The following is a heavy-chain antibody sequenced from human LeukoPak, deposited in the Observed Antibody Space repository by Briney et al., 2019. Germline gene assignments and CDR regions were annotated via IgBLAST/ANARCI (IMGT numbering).Heavy chain of an antibody. CDR1: GFTFSSYS. V-gene: IGHV3-48*01. Sequence: HAGGSLRLSCAASGFTFSSYSMNWVRQGPGKGLEWVSYISSSSSTTYYADSVKGRFTISRDNAKNSLYLQMNSLRAEDTAVYYCARYLPGGVLYWGQGTLVTVSS. CDR2: ISSSSSTT. J-gene: IGHJ4*02. CDR3: ARYLPGGVLY. D-gene: IGHD3-16*01.